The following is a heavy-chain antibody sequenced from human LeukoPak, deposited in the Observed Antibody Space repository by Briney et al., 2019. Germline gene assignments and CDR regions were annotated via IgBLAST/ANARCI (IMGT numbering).Heavy chain of an antibody. V-gene: IGHV1-18*01. CDR2: ISAYNGNT. Sequence: ASVKVSCKASGYTFTSYGISWVRQAPGQGLEWMGWISAYNGNTNYAQKLQGRVTMTTDTSTSTAYVELRSLRSDDTAVYYCARDFTSPGGGWFDPWGQGTLVTVSS. D-gene: IGHD6-25*01. CDR1: GYTFTSYG. J-gene: IGHJ5*02. CDR3: ARDFTSPGGGWFDP.